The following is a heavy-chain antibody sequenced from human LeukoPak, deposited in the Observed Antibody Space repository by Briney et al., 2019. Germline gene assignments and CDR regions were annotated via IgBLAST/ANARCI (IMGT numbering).Heavy chain of an antibody. CDR2: ISSSSSTI. Sequence: GSLRLSCVASGFSFSDYWMNWVRQAPGKGLEWVSYISSSSSTIYYADSVKGRFTISRDNSKNTLYLQMNSLRAEDTAVYYCAKDVSNGMDVWGQGTTVTVSS. V-gene: IGHV3-48*01. D-gene: IGHD2-8*01. CDR3: AKDVSNGMDV. J-gene: IGHJ6*02. CDR1: GFSFSDYW.